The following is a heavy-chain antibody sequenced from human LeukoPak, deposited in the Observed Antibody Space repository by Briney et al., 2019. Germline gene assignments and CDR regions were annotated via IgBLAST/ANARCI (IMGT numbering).Heavy chain of an antibody. V-gene: IGHV3-23*01. J-gene: IGHJ4*02. CDR2: VSGGGGST. CDR1: GFIFSSYA. D-gene: IGHD3-22*01. CDR3: AKSSYYDSSGYYREYYFDY. Sequence: GGSLRLSCAASGFIFSSYAMSWVRQAPGKGLEWVSSVSGGGGSTYYADSVKGRFTISRDNSKSTLFLQMNSLRAEDTAVYYCAKSSYYDSSGYYREYYFDYWGQGTLVTVSS.